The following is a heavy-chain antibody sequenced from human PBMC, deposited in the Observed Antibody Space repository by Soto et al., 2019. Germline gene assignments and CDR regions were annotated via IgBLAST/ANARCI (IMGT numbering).Heavy chain of an antibody. J-gene: IGHJ6*02. D-gene: IGHD3-22*01. V-gene: IGHV5-51*01. Sequence: GESLKLYCHGSGFSFSSYWLGWVRQMPGKGLAWMGSIYPSDSDTRYSPSFQGPGTITANNSLNTAYLQCSRLKPSDPALYFFARRSDYYIIDNYYGMAVCGQGTTVTVSS. CDR3: ARRSDYYIIDNYYGMAV. CDR2: IYPSDSDT. CDR1: GFSFSSYW.